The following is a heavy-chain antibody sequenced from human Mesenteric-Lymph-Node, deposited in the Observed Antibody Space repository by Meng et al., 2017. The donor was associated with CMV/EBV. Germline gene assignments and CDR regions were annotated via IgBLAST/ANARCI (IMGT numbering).Heavy chain of an antibody. CDR2: LSNSGTT. D-gene: IGHD3-10*01. V-gene: IGHV4-39*01. CDR1: GASISSNRYY. CDR3: ARQQPYYSY. J-gene: IGHJ4*02. Sequence: LPCTVSGASISSNRYYWGWIRQPPGKGLEWIGSLSNSGTTYYNPSLKSRVTISVDTSKNQFSLRLNSVTAADTAVYYCARQQPYYSYWGRGTLVTVSS.